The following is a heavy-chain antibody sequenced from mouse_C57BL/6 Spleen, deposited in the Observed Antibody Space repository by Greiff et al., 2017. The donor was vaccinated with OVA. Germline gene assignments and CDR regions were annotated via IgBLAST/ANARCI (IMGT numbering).Heavy chain of an antibody. CDR1: GYTFTDYE. CDR3: TRRDYGNYVFAY. J-gene: IGHJ3*01. V-gene: IGHV1-15*01. Sequence: QVQLQQSGAELVRPGASVTLSCKASGYTFTDYEMHWVKQTPVHGLEWIGAIDPETGGTAYNQKFKGKAILTADESSSTAYMELRSLTSEDSAVYYCTRRDYGNYVFAYWGQGTLVTVSA. CDR2: IDPETGGT. D-gene: IGHD2-1*01.